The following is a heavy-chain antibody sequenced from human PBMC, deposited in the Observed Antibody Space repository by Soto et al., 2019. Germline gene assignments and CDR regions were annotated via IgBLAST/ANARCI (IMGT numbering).Heavy chain of an antibody. CDR3: VRGRILRLRFGDFDS. CDR1: GGSFTFSGYY. D-gene: IGHD5-12*01. V-gene: IGHV4-34*01. CDR2: INRRGST. Sequence: PAETLSVTCTVYGGSFTFSGYYWSWVRQPPGRGLEGSGEINRRGSTKYNTSLESRVTISLATSENHFSLDPTSVPDADTAVYYCVRGRILRLRFGDFDSWGQGTLVT. J-gene: IGHJ4*02.